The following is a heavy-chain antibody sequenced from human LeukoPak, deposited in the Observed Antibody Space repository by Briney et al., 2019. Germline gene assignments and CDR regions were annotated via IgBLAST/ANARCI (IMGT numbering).Heavy chain of an antibody. CDR1: GFTFSNAW. CDR3: ARDLYYYDSSSPPV. Sequence: GGSLRLSCAASGFTFSNAWMSWVRQAPGKGLEWVGRIKSKTDGGTTDYAAPVKGRFTISRDDSKNTLYLQMNSLRAEDTAVYYCARDLYYYDSSSPPVWGQGTMVTVSS. CDR2: IKSKTDGGTT. V-gene: IGHV3-15*01. J-gene: IGHJ3*01. D-gene: IGHD3-22*01.